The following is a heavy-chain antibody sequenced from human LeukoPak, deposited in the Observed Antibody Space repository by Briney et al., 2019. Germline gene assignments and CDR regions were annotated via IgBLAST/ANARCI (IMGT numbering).Heavy chain of an antibody. CDR1: GGSISSYY. J-gene: IGHJ4*02. V-gene: IGHV4-59*01. D-gene: IGHD6-25*01. CDR3: AQGQYSSGRSPQYYFDY. CDR2: IYYSGST. Sequence: SETLSLTCTVSGGSISSYYWSWIRQPPGKGLEWIGYIYYSGSTNYNPSLKSRVTISVDTSKNQFSLKLSSVTAADTAVYYCAQGQYSSGRSPQYYFDYWGQGTLVTVSS.